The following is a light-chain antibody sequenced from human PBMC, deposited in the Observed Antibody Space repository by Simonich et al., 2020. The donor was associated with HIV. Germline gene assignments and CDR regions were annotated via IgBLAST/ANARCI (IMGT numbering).Light chain of an antibody. CDR2: GAS. CDR1: QSVSST. J-gene: IGKJ2*01. Sequence: EIVMTQSPATLSVSPGERATLSCRASQSVSSTLAWYQQRPGQAPRLLIYGASTRATGIPARFSGSGSGTEFTLTISSMQSEDFAVYYCQQYNNWPLFFGQGTKLEIK. V-gene: IGKV3-15*01. CDR3: QQYNNWPLF.